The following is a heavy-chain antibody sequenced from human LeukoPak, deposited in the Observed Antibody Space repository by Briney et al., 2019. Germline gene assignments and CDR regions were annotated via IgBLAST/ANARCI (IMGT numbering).Heavy chain of an antibody. Sequence: SETLSLTCAVYGGSFSGYYWSWIRQPPGKGLEWIGEINHSGSTNYNPSLKSRVTISVDTSKNQFSLKLSSVTAADTAVYYSARGLPRGSTRIPGYWGQGTLVTVSS. CDR1: GGSFSGYY. V-gene: IGHV4-34*01. D-gene: IGHD2-2*01. J-gene: IGHJ4*02. CDR2: INHSGST. CDR3: ARGLPRGSTRIPGY.